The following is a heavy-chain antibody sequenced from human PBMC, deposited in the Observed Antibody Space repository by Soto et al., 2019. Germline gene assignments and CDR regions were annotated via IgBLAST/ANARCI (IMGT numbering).Heavy chain of an antibody. J-gene: IGHJ4*02. CDR1: GGSISSSSYY. D-gene: IGHD3-22*01. V-gene: IGHV4-39*01. CDR2: IYYSGST. CDR3: ARLFSSGYWPFDY. Sequence: QLQLQESGPGLVKPSETLSLTCTVSGGSISSSSYYWGWIRQPPGKGLEWIGSIYYSGSTYYNPSLKSRVTMSVDTSKNQFSLKLSSVTAADTAVYYCARLFSSGYWPFDYWGQGTLVTVSS.